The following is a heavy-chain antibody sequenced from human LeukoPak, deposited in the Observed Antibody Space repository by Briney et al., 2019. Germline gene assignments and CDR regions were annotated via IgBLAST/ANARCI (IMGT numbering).Heavy chain of an antibody. V-gene: IGHV3-23*01. Sequence: GGSLRLSCAASGFTFSSYAMSWVRQAPGKGLEWVSAISGSGGSTYYADSVKGRFTISRDNSKNTLYLQMNSLRAEDTAVYYCARDVSYYDFWSGYSRFDYWGQGTLVTVSS. D-gene: IGHD3-3*01. CDR3: ARDVSYYDFWSGYSRFDY. J-gene: IGHJ4*02. CDR1: GFTFSSYA. CDR2: ISGSGGST.